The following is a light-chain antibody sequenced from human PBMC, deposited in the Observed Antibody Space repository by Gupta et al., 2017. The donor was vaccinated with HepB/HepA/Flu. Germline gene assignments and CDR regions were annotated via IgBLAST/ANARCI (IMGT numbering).Light chain of an antibody. Sequence: QSALTQPASVSGSPGQSINISCTGARSDVGSYSLVSWYQQHPGKAPKLMIYEVTRRPSGVSNRFSGSKSDNTASRTISGRQAEDEADYYCCANTGSNTVMFGGGTKLTVL. CDR3: CANTGSNTVM. J-gene: IGLJ3*02. CDR1: RSDVGSYSL. CDR2: EVT. V-gene: IGLV2-23*02.